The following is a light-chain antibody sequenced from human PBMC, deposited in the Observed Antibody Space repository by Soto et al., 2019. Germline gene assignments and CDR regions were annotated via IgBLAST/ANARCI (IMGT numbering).Light chain of an antibody. CDR2: GAS. V-gene: IGKV3-20*01. CDR3: QQYHSWPPLT. CDR1: QSVTTQ. Sequence: ILLTQSPCTLSLSPGERATLSCRASQSVTTQLAWYQQKPGQAPRLIIHGASSRATGVPDRITGSGSGTDFTLSISRLEHEDFAVHYCQQYHSWPPLTFGGGTKVDIK. J-gene: IGKJ4*01.